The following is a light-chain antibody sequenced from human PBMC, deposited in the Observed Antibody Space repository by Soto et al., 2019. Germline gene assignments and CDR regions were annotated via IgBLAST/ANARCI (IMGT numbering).Light chain of an antibody. CDR1: QGIRNF. Sequence: DIQMTQSPSSLSASVGDRVTIPCRASQGIRNFLAWYQQKPGKVPKLLIYAASTLQSGVPSRFSGSGSGTDFTLTISSLQPEDVATYYCHKYNSAPFTFGPGTKVDIK. V-gene: IGKV1-27*01. CDR2: AAS. J-gene: IGKJ3*01. CDR3: HKYNSAPFT.